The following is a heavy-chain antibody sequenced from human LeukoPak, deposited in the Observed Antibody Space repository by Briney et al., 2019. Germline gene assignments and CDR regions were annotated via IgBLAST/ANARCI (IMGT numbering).Heavy chain of an antibody. CDR2: IYHSGST. Sequence: SETLSLTCTVSGYSISSGYYWGWIRQPPGKGLEWIATIYHSGSTYYNPSLKSRVTISVDTSKNQFSLKLNSVTAADTAVYYCARDRFGILRVAPVWGQGTTVTVSS. V-gene: IGHV4-38-2*02. CDR3: ARDRFGILRVAPV. D-gene: IGHD2-8*02. CDR1: GYSISSGYY. J-gene: IGHJ6*02.